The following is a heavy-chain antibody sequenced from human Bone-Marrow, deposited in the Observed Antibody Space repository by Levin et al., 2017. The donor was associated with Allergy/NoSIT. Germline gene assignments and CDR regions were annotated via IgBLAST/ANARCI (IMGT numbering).Heavy chain of an antibody. V-gene: IGHV3-15*01. J-gene: IGHJ6*03. Sequence: PGGSLRLSCAASGFTFSNAWMSWVRQAPGKGLEWVGRIKSKTDGGTTDYAAPVKGRFTISRDDSKNTLYLQMNSLKTEDTAVYYCTTDHFFTMVQGVIITPKYYYYMDVWGKGTTVTVSS. D-gene: IGHD3-10*01. CDR1: GFTFSNAW. CDR2: IKSKTDGGTT. CDR3: TTDHFFTMVQGVIITPKYYYYMDV.